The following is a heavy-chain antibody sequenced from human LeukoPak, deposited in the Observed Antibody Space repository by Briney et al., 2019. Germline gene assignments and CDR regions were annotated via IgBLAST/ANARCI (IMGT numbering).Heavy chain of an antibody. CDR2: IYYSGST. D-gene: IGHD6-19*01. J-gene: IGHJ3*02. CDR1: GGSISSYY. CDR3: ARADSSGWPTHRHDAFDI. V-gene: IGHV4-59*01. Sequence: SETLSLTCTVSGGSISSYYWSWIRQPPGKGLEWIGYIYYSGSTNYNPSLKSRVTISVDTSKNQFSLKLSSVTAADTAVYYCARADSSGWPTHRHDAFDIWGQGTMVTVSS.